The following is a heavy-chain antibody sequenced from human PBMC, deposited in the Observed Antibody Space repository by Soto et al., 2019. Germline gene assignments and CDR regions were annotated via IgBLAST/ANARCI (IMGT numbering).Heavy chain of an antibody. D-gene: IGHD2-2*01. CDR3: ARALVVPAALISYGMDV. V-gene: IGHV1-69*13. Sequence: SVKVSCKASGGTFSSYAISWVRQAPGQGLEWMGGIIPIFGTANYAQKFQGRVTITADESTSTAYMELSSLRSEDTAVYYCARALVVPAALISYGMDVWGQGTTVTSP. CDR1: GGTFSSYA. CDR2: IIPIFGTA. J-gene: IGHJ6*02.